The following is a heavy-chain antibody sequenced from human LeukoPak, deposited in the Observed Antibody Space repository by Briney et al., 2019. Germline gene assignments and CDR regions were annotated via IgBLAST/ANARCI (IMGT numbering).Heavy chain of an antibody. Sequence: PSETLSLTCAVYGGSFSGYYWSWIRQPPGKGLEWIGEINHSGSTNYNPSLKSRVTISVDTSKNQFSLKLSSVTAADTAVYYCARGLYCSSTSCDDTDYWGQGTLVTVPS. V-gene: IGHV4-34*01. CDR2: INHSGST. CDR3: ARGLYCSSTSCDDTDY. J-gene: IGHJ4*02. D-gene: IGHD2-2*01. CDR1: GGSFSGYY.